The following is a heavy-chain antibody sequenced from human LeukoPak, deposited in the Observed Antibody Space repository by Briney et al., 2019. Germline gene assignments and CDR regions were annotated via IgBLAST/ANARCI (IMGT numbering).Heavy chain of an antibody. D-gene: IGHD3-9*01. CDR2: ISSSSSTI. CDR1: GFTFSSYS. Sequence: GGSLRLSCAASGFTFSSYSMNWVRQAPGKGLEWVSYISSSSSTIYYADSVKGRFTISRDNAKNSLYLQMNSLRAEDKTLYYCAIQLRYFDWLPLEGSVYWGEGALVTVSS. J-gene: IGHJ4*02. V-gene: IGHV3-48*01. CDR3: AIQLRYFDWLPLEGSVY.